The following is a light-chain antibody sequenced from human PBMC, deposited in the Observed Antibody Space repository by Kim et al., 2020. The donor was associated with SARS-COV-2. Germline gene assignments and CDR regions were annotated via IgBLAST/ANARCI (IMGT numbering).Light chain of an antibody. J-gene: IGKJ4*01. V-gene: IGKV3-15*01. CDR3: QQYDDWPPTT. CDR1: KSISIN. Sequence: EIVMTQSPASLSLSPGERATLSCRASKSISINLAWYQQKPGQPPRLLMYGSSTRANGVPARFSGGGSGTEFTLTISSLQSEDCAVYYCQQYDDWPPTTFGGGTKVDIK. CDR2: GSS.